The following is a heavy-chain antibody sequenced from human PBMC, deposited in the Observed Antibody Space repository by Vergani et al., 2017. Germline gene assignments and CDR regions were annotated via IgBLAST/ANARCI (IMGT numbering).Heavy chain of an antibody. D-gene: IGHD3-22*01. CDR1: GYTFTSYY. CDR3: ERAFCDSSGYYYVGFGY. V-gene: IGHV1-46*01. J-gene: IGHJ4*02. Sequence: QVQLVQSGAEVKKPGASVKVSCKASGYTFTSYYMHWVRQAPGQGLEWMGIINPSGGSTSYAQKFQGRVTMTRDTSTSTVYMELSSMRSEDTAVYYCERAFCDSSGYYYVGFGYWGQGTLVTVSS. CDR2: INPSGGST.